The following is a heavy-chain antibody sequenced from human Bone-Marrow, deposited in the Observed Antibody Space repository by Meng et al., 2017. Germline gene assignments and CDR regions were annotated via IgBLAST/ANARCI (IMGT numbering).Heavy chain of an antibody. CDR2: IHYSGST. CDR3: ARDSRGNTYGYFDY. V-gene: IGHV4-59*01. D-gene: IGHD5-18*01. Sequence: SETLSLTCTVSGDSISGYYCTWIRQPPGKGLEWIGYIHYSGSTNYNPSLESRVTISVDTSKNQFSLKLNSVTAADTAVYYCARDSRGNTYGYFDYWGQGTLVTGAS. CDR1: GDSISGYY. J-gene: IGHJ4*02.